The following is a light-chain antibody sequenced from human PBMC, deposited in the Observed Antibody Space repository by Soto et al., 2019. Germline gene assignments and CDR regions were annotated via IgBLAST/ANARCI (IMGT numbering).Light chain of an antibody. Sequence: DIVLPQSPGTLSLSPGERAPLSCRASQGISQYVSWYQQKPGKAPRLLIYAATVLQGGVPSRFSGTGSATEFILTISSLQPEDFATDYCQQVNIYPLTFGGVGKVDI. CDR3: QQVNIYPLT. CDR2: AAT. J-gene: IGKJ4*01. CDR1: QGISQY. V-gene: IGKV1-9*01.